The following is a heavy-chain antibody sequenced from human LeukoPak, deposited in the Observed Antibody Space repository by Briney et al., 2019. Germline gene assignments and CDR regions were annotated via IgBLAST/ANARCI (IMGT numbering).Heavy chain of an antibody. CDR2: ISGSGGST. V-gene: IGHV3-23*01. CDR3: AKDGDGSGLTEDYFDY. Sequence: GGSVRLSCAASGFIFSTSWMTWVRQAPGKGLEWVSAISGSGGSTYYADSVKGRFTISRDNSKNTLYLQMNSLRAEDTAVYYCAKDGDGSGLTEDYFDYWGQGTLVTVSS. D-gene: IGHD3-10*01. J-gene: IGHJ4*02. CDR1: GFIFSTSW.